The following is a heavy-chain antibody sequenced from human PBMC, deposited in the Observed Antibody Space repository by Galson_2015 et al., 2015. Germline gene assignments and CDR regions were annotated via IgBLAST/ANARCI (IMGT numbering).Heavy chain of an antibody. CDR1: GYTFTSYG. CDR2: ISAYNGNT. CDR3: ARVPHYYDSSGPHYGMDV. J-gene: IGHJ6*02. V-gene: IGHV1-18*01. D-gene: IGHD3-22*01. Sequence: QSGAEVKKPGASVTVSCKASGYTFTSYGISWVRQAPGQGLEWMGWISAYNGNTNYAQKLQGRVTMTTDTSTSTAYMELRSLRSDDAAVYYCARVPHYYDSSGPHYGMDVWGQGTTVTVSS.